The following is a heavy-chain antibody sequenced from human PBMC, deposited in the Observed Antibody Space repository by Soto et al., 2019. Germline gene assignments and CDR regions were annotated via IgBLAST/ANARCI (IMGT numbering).Heavy chain of an antibody. V-gene: IGHV4-30-2*01. D-gene: IGHD3-16*01. Sequence: SETLSLTCAVSGGSISSGNSYSWSWIRQPPGKGLEWIGSISHTGSTSYNPSLKGRVTMSVDKSKNQFSLKLSSVTAADMAVYYCARAVAPYLGTWFDPWGQGTLVT. CDR2: ISHTGST. CDR3: ARAVAPYLGTWFDP. J-gene: IGHJ5*02. CDR1: GGSISSGNSYS.